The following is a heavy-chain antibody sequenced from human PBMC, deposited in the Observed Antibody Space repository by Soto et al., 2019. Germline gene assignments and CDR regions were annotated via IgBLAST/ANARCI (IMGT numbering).Heavy chain of an antibody. V-gene: IGHV1-69*13. D-gene: IGHD3-22*01. Sequence: GASVKVSCKASGGTFSSYAISWVRQAPGQGLEWMGGIIPIFGTANYAQKFQGRVTITADESTSTAYMELSSLRSEDTAVYYCARSFGSSGYYLTFDYWGQGTLVTVSS. CDR1: GGTFSSYA. CDR2: IIPIFGTA. CDR3: ARSFGSSGYYLTFDY. J-gene: IGHJ4*02.